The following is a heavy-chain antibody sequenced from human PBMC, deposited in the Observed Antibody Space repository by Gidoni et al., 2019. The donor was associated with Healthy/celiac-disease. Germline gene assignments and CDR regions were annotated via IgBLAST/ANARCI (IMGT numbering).Heavy chain of an antibody. CDR2: IWYDGSNK. D-gene: IGHD6-19*01. V-gene: IGHV3-33*01. J-gene: IGHJ6*02. CDR1: GFTFSSYG. CDR3: ARGPGIAVAGNEVGFTYYYGMDV. Sequence: SCAASGFTFSSYGMHWVRQAQGKGLEWLAVIWYDGSNKYYADSVKGRFTISRDNSKNTLYLQMNSLRAEDTAVYYCARGPGIAVAGNEVGFTYYYGMDVWGQGTTVTVSS.